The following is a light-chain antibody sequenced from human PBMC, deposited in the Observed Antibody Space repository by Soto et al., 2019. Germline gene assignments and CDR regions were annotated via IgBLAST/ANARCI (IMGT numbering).Light chain of an antibody. CDR1: QSVSSY. V-gene: IGKV3-11*01. Sequence: EILLTQSPATLSLSPGERATLSCRASQSVSSYLNWYQQKPGQAPRLLIYDASNRATGIPARFSGRGSGTDFTLTISSLEPEDFAVYFCQQRKTFGGGTKVDIK. CDR2: DAS. J-gene: IGKJ4*01. CDR3: QQRKT.